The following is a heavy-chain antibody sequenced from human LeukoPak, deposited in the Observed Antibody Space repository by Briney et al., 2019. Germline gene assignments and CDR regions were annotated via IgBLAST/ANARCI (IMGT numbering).Heavy chain of an antibody. J-gene: IGHJ4*02. D-gene: IGHD2-2*01. CDR3: ARRDIVVVPAAPGPHDH. V-gene: IGHV4-30-2*01. Sequence: SQTLSLTCAVSGGSISSGGYYWSWIRQPPGKGLEWIGYIYHSGSTYYNPSLKSRVTISVDRSKNQFSLKLSSVTAADTAVYYCARRDIVVVPAAPGPHDHWGQGTLVTVSS. CDR1: GGSISSGGYY. CDR2: IYHSGST.